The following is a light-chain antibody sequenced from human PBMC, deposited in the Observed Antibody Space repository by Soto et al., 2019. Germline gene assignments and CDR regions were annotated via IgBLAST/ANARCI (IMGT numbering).Light chain of an antibody. CDR3: QQSYSLPVT. Sequence: DIQMTQSPSSLSASVGDRVAITCRATQSISDYLNWYQQKPGKALKLLIYGASNLQSGVPSRFSGSGSGTDFTLTFSGLQPEDFGIYYCQQSYSLPVTFGPGTKVDVK. J-gene: IGKJ3*01. V-gene: IGKV1-39*01. CDR2: GAS. CDR1: QSISDY.